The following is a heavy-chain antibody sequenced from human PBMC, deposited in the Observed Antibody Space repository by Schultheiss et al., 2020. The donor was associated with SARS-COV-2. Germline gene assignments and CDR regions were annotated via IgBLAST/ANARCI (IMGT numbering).Heavy chain of an antibody. Sequence: GGSLRLSCAASGFTFSSYSMNWVRQAPGKGLEWVSYISSSGSTIYYADSVKGRFTISRDNAKNSLYLQMNSLRAEDTAVYYCAGYSYGPFDYWGQGTLVTVSS. CDR3: AGYSYGPFDY. V-gene: IGHV3-48*04. CDR1: GFTFSSYS. J-gene: IGHJ4*02. D-gene: IGHD5-18*01. CDR2: ISSSGSTI.